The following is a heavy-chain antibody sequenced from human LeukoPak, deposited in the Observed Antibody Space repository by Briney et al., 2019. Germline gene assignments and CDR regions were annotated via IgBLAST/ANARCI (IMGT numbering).Heavy chain of an antibody. CDR1: GFTFSSYW. V-gene: IGHV3-7*01. D-gene: IGHD3-10*01. Sequence: GGSLRLSCAASGFTFSSYWMSWVRQAPGKGLEWVANIKQDGSEKYYVDSVKGRFTISRDNAKNSLYLQMNSLRAEDTAVYYCARDGELTTMVRGAADYWGQGTLVTVSS. CDR3: ARDGELTTMVRGAADY. CDR2: IKQDGSEK. J-gene: IGHJ4*02.